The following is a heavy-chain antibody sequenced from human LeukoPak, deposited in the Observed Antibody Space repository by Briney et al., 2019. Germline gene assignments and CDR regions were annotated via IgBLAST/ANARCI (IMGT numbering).Heavy chain of an antibody. CDR2: IQYDGSNK. V-gene: IGHV3-30*02. CDR3: AKDHCSSTSCYYFDY. CDR1: GFTFSSYG. D-gene: IGHD2-2*01. Sequence: PGGSLRLSCAASGFTFSSYGMHWVRQAPGKGLEWVAFIQYDGSNKYYADSVKGRFTISRDNTLYLQMSSLRAEDTAVYYCAKDHCSSTSCYYFDYWGQGTLVTVSS. J-gene: IGHJ4*02.